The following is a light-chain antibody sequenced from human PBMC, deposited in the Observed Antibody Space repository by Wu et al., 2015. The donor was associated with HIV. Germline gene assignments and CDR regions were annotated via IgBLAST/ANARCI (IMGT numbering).Light chain of an antibody. CDR1: QSVSSNY. Sequence: EIVLTQSPGTLSLSPGERATLSCRASQSVSSNYLAWYQQKPGQAPRLLIYGASNRASGIPDRFSGSGSGTDFTLTISRLEPEDFAVYYCQQYGSSPQTFGQGTKVEI. V-gene: IGKV3-20*01. J-gene: IGKJ1*01. CDR3: QQYGSSPQT. CDR2: GAS.